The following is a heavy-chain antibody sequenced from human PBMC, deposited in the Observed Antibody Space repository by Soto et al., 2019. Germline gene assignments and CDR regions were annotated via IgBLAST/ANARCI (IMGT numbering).Heavy chain of an antibody. CDR2: ISYDGSNK. D-gene: IGHD3-9*01. Sequence: PGGSLRLSCAASGFTFSSYAMHWVRQAPGKGLEWVAVISYDGSNKYYADSVKGRFTISRDNSKNTLYLQMNSLRAEDTAVYYCARDTLTIIRRMDVWGQGTTVTVSS. V-gene: IGHV3-30-3*01. CDR1: GFTFSSYA. CDR3: ARDTLTIIRRMDV. J-gene: IGHJ6*02.